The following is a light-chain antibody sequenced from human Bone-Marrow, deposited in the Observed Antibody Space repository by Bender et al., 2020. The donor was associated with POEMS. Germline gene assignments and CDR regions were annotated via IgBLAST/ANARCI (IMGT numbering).Light chain of an antibody. CDR1: DIGSKS. Sequence: AASITCGGDDIGSKSVHWYQQKPGQAPVLVVYDDSGRPSEIPERFSGSNSGNRATLTISRVEAGDEADYYCQVWDSRSDAVVFGGGTKVTVL. CDR2: DDS. J-gene: IGLJ2*01. V-gene: IGLV3-21*02. CDR3: QVWDSRSDAVV.